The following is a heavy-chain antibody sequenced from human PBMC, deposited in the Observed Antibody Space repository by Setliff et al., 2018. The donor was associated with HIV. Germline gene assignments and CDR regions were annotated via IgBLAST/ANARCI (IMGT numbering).Heavy chain of an antibody. V-gene: IGHV3-7*03. J-gene: IGHJ5*02. CDR1: GFTFSDYY. CDR3: VKNIGGYSSSSVFDP. CDR2: IKQDGSEK. D-gene: IGHD6-6*01. Sequence: PGGSLRLSCAASGFTFSDYYMNWIRQAPGKGLEWVANIKQDGSEKYYVDSVKGRFTISRDNSKNSLYLQMNSLRTEDTALYYCVKNIGGYSSSSVFDPWGQGTLVTVSS.